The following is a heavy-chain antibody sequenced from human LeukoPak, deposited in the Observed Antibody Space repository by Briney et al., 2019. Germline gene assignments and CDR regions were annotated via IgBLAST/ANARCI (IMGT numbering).Heavy chain of an antibody. D-gene: IGHD3-22*01. CDR2: IYHSGST. CDR3: ARVVGGYYSYFDY. V-gene: IGHV4-38-2*02. CDR1: GYSISSGYY. Sequence: PSETLSLTCTVSGYSISSGYYWGWIRQPPGKGLEWIGSIYHSGSTYYNPSLKSRVTISVDTSKNQFSLKLSSVTAADTAVYYCARVVGGYYSYFDYWGQGTLVTVSS. J-gene: IGHJ4*02.